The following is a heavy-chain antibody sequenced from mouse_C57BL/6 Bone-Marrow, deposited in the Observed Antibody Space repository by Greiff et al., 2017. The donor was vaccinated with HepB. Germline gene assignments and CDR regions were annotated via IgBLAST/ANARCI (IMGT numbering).Heavy chain of an antibody. V-gene: IGHV2-2*01. CDR2: IWSGGST. Sequence: QVHVKQSGPGLVQPSQSLSITCTVSGFSLTSYGVHWVRQSPGKGLEWLGVIWSGGSTDYTAAFISRLSISKDNSKSKVFFKMNSLQADDTAIYYCARNRLITTVGDAMDYWGQGTSVTVSS. D-gene: IGHD1-1*01. CDR1: GFSLTSYG. CDR3: ARNRLITTVGDAMDY. J-gene: IGHJ4*01.